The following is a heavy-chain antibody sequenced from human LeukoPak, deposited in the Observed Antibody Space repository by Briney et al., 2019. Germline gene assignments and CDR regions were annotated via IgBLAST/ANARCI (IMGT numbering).Heavy chain of an antibody. CDR2: IYYSGST. CDR3: ARDVGSSWYFKRVSAFDI. CDR1: GGSISSSSYY. Sequence: SETLSLTCTVSGGSISSSSYYWGWIRQPPGKGLEWIGSIYYSGSTYYNPSLKSRVTISVDTSKNQFSLKLSSVTAADTAVYYCARDVGSSWYFKRVSAFDIWGQGTMVTVSS. J-gene: IGHJ3*02. D-gene: IGHD6-13*01. V-gene: IGHV4-39*07.